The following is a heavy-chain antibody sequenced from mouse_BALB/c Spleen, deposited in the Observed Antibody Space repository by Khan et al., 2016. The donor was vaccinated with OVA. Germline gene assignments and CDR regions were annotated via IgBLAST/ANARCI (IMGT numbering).Heavy chain of an antibody. CDR3: ARHDVMDD. CDR1: GYAFSSYW. J-gene: IGHJ4*01. Sequence: VQLQQSGAELVRPGSSVKISCKASGYAFSSYWMNWVKQRPGQGLEWIGQIYPGDGDTNYNGKFKGKATLTADKSSSTAYMQLRSLTSEDSAVYFCARHDVMDDWGQGTSVTVSS. CDR2: IYPGDGDT. V-gene: IGHV1-80*01.